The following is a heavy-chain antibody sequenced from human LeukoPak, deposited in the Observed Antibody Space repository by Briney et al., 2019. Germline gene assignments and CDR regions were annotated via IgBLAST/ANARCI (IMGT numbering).Heavy chain of an antibody. Sequence: SETLSLTCAVYGGSFSGYYWSWIRQPPGKGLEWIGEINHSGSTNYNPSLKSRVTISVDTSKNQFSLKLSSVTAADTAVYYCARRNLYYDFWSGYHGWFDPWGQGTLVTVSS. V-gene: IGHV4-34*01. CDR2: INHSGST. D-gene: IGHD3-3*01. CDR1: GGSFSGYY. J-gene: IGHJ5*02. CDR3: ARRNLYYDFWSGYHGWFDP.